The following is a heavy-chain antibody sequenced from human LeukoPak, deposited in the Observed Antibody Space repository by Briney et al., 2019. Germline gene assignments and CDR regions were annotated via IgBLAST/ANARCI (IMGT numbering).Heavy chain of an antibody. CDR1: GGSFSGYY. CDR2: INHSGST. J-gene: IGHJ6*03. CDR3: ARVVSSWYYYYYYYMDV. Sequence: SETLSLTCAVYGGSFSGYYWSWIRQPPGKGLEWIGEINHSGSTNYNPSLKSRVTISVDTSKNQFSLKLSSVTAADTAVYYCARVVSSWYYYYYYYMDVWGKGTTVTVSS. D-gene: IGHD6-13*01. V-gene: IGHV4-34*01.